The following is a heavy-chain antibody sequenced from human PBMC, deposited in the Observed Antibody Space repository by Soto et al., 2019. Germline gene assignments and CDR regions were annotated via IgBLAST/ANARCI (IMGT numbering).Heavy chain of an antibody. V-gene: IGHV4-34*01. D-gene: IGHD3-3*02. CDR2: INHSGGT. CDR1: GGSFSGYY. Sequence: SETLSLTCGVYGGSFSGYYWTWIRQAPGKGLEWIGGINHSGGTNYNSSLKSRVTISVDTSKNQLSLTLYSVTAADTAVYYCARDRQYYQFWSGYQNERPYGMDVWGQGTTVTVS. J-gene: IGHJ6*02. CDR3: ARDRQYYQFWSGYQNERPYGMDV.